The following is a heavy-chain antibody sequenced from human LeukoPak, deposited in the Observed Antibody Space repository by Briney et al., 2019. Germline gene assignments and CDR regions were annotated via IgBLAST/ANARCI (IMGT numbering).Heavy chain of an antibody. D-gene: IGHD6-19*01. CDR3: ARGLYSSGWQYFQN. Sequence: PWESLKISCKGSGYSFTNYWIAWVRQMPGKGLEWMGIIYPGDSDARYSPSFQGQVTISADKSVNTAYLQWRSLKASDNAMYYCARGLYSSGWQYFQNWGQGTLVTVSS. CDR2: IYPGDSDA. V-gene: IGHV5-51*01. J-gene: IGHJ1*01. CDR1: GYSFTNYW.